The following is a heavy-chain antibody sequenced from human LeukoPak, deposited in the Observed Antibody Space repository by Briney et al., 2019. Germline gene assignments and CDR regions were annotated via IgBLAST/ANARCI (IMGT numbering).Heavy chain of an antibody. V-gene: IGHV3-23*01. CDR1: GFTFSSYA. D-gene: IGHD6-6*01. CDR2: ISSSGGST. CDR3: AKDRGSSTD. Sequence: GGSLRLSSAASGFTFSSYAMSWVRQAPGKGLEWVSAISSSGGSTYYADSVKGRFTISRDNSKNTLYLQMNSLRAEDTAVYHCAKDRGSSTDWGQGTLVTVSS. J-gene: IGHJ4*02.